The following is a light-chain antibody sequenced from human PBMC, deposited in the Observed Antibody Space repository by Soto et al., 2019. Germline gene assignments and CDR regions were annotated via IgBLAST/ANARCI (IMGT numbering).Light chain of an antibody. J-gene: IGLJ2*01. Sequence: QLVLTQSSSASASLGSSVKLTCTLSSGHSSYIIAWHQQQPGKAPRYLMKLEGSGSYNKGSGVPDRFSGSSAGAYRYLTISNLQFEDEADSYCETLDSNILVFGVGTKLTVL. CDR2: LEGSGSY. CDR1: SGHSSYI. V-gene: IGLV4-60*02. CDR3: ETLDSNILV.